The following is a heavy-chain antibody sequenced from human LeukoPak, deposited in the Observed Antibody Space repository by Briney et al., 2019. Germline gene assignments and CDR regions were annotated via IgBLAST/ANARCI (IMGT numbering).Heavy chain of an antibody. V-gene: IGHV3-7*01. CDR3: ARGRGYSYGYVINYYMDV. Sequence: PGGSLRLSCAATGFTFNNAWMSWVRQAPGKGLEWVANIKQDGSEKYYVDSVKGRFTISRDNAKNSLYLQMNSLRAEDTAVYYCARGRGYSYGYVINYYMDVWGKGTTVTVSS. D-gene: IGHD5-18*01. J-gene: IGHJ6*03. CDR2: IKQDGSEK. CDR1: GFTFNNAW.